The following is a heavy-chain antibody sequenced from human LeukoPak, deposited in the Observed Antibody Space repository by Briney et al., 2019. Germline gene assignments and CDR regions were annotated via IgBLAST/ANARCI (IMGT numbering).Heavy chain of an antibody. Sequence: GGSLRLSCAASGFSFNNYWMSWVRQAPGKGLEWVANIKQDGSEKYYVDSVKGRFTISRDNAKNSLYLQMNSLRAGDTAVYYCARDYKQYWGQGTLVTVSS. CDR3: ARDYKQY. D-gene: IGHD3-10*01. CDR1: GFSFNNYW. V-gene: IGHV3-7*01. J-gene: IGHJ4*02. CDR2: IKQDGSEK.